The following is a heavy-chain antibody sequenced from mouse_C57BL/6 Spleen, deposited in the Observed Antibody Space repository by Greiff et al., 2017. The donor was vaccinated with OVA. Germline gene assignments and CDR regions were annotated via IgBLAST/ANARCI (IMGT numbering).Heavy chain of an antibody. Sequence: EVQVVESGEGLVKPGGSLKLSCAASGFTFSSYAMSWVRQTPEKRLEWVAYISSGGDYIYYADTVKGRFTISRDNARNTLYLQMSSLKSEDTAMYYCTREDGEDAMDYWGQGTSVTVSS. V-gene: IGHV5-9-1*02. J-gene: IGHJ4*01. CDR3: TREDGEDAMDY. CDR2: ISSGGDYI. D-gene: IGHD2-3*01. CDR1: GFTFSSYA.